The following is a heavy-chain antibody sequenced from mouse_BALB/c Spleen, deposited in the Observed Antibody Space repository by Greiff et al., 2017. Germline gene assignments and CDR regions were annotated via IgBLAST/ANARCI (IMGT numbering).Heavy chain of an antibody. J-gene: IGHJ2*01. CDR1: GYTFTSYW. D-gene: IGHD2-4*01. CDR2: INPSTGYT. CDR3: ARSSDYDSYYFDY. V-gene: IGHV1-7*01. Sequence: VQLQQSGAELAKPGASVKMSCKASGYTFTSYWMHWVKQRPGQGLEWIGYINPSTGYTEYNQKFKDKATLTADKSSSTAYMQLSSLTSEDSAVYYCARSSDYDSYYFDYWGQGTTLTVSS.